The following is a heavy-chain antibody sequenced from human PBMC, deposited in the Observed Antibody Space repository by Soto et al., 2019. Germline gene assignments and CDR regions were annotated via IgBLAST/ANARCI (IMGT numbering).Heavy chain of an antibody. D-gene: IGHD6-19*01. CDR2: TSNSGST. J-gene: IGHJ4*02. CDR1: GGSITSSGYY. Sequence: QVQLQESGPGLVKPSQTLSLTCTVSGGSITSSGYYWSWIRQHPGEGLEWIGFTSNSGSTSYNPSLNSRVTTPVGTSSNQSSLPLKSVTASATAVFCCWSGGGSAKVDCWGEGTLVTVSP. V-gene: IGHV4-31*03. CDR3: WSGGGSAKVDC.